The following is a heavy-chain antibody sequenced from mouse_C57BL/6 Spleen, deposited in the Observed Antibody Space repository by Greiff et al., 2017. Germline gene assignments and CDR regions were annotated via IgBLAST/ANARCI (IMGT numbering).Heavy chain of an antibody. CDR2: ISSGGSYT. Sequence: EVKLVESGGDLVKPGGSLKLSCAASGFTFSSYGMSWVRQTPDKRLEWVATISSGGSYTYYPDSVKGRFTISRDNAKNTLYLQMSSLKSEDTAMYYCARRAEGYFDYWGQGTTLTVSS. V-gene: IGHV5-6*02. CDR1: GFTFSSYG. D-gene: IGHD3-3*01. J-gene: IGHJ2*01. CDR3: ARRAEGYFDY.